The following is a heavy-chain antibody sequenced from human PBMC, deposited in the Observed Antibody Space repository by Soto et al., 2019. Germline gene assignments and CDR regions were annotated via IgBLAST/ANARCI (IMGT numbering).Heavy chain of an antibody. J-gene: IGHJ6*03. CDR1: DCSISSSSYY. V-gene: IGHV4-39*01. CDR3: AVSYDFWSGYMDV. CDR2: IYYSGST. Sequence: SETLSLTCTVSDCSISSSSYYWGWIRQPPGKGLEWIGSIYYSGSTYYNPSLKSRVTISVDTSKNQFSLKLSSVNDADTAVYYCAVSYDFWSGYMDVWGKGTTVTVSS. D-gene: IGHD3-3*01.